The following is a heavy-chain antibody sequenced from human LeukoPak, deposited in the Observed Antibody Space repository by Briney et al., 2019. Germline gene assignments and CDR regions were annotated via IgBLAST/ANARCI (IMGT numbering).Heavy chain of an antibody. J-gene: IGHJ3*02. CDR1: GFTFSSYA. V-gene: IGHV3-23*01. Sequence: GGSLRLSCAASGFTFSSYAMSWVPQAPGKGLEWVSAISGSGGSTYYADSVKGRFTISRDNSKNTLYLQMNSLRAEDTAVYYCAKAGGSWYQAFDIWGQGTMVTVSS. D-gene: IGHD6-13*01. CDR2: ISGSGGST. CDR3: AKAGGSWYQAFDI.